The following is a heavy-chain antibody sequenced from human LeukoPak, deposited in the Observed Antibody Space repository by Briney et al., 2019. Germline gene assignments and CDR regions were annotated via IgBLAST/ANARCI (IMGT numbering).Heavy chain of an antibody. Sequence: NAGGSLRLSCAASGFTFSSYSMNWVRQAPGKGLEWVSSISSSSSYIYYADSVKGRFTISRDNAKNSLYLQMNSLRAEDTAVYYCARGLVYEIRVGDPRGWFDPWGQGTLVTVSS. V-gene: IGHV3-21*01. CDR2: ISSSSSYI. D-gene: IGHD2-8*01. J-gene: IGHJ5*02. CDR3: ARGLVYEIRVGDPRGWFDP. CDR1: GFTFSSYS.